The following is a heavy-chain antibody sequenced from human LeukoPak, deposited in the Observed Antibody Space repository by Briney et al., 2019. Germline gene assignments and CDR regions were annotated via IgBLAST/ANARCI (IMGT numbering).Heavy chain of an antibody. CDR3: ARDRRLGGGSSGSYFDY. J-gene: IGHJ4*02. Sequence: GGSLRLSCAASGFTFSSYAMHWVRQAPGKGLEWVAVISYDGSNKYYADSVKGRFTISRDNSKNTLYLQMNSLRAEDTALYYCARDRRLGGGSSGSYFDYLGQRTLATVSS. V-gene: IGHV3-30-3*01. CDR1: GFTFSSYA. D-gene: IGHD3-10*01. CDR2: ISYDGSNK.